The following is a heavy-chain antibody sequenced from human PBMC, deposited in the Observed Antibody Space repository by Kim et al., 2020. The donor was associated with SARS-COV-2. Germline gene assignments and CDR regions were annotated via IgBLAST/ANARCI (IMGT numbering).Heavy chain of an antibody. CDR2: IYYSGST. Sequence: SETLSLTCTVSGGSISSYYWSWIRQPPGKGLEWIGYIYYSGSTNYNPSPKSRVTISVDTSKNQFSLKLSSVTAADTAVYYCARGPRGVVTAILVGGYFDYWGQGTLVTVSS. D-gene: IGHD2-21*02. CDR3: ARGPRGVVTAILVGGYFDY. V-gene: IGHV4-59*01. J-gene: IGHJ4*01. CDR1: GGSISSYY.